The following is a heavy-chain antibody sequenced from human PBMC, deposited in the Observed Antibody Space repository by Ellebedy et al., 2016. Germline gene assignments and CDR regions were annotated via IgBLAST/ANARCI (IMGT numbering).Heavy chain of an antibody. CDR1: GFTFSSYG. CDR2: IWYDGSNK. Sequence: GESLKISCAASGFTFSSYGMHWVRQAPGKGLEWVAVIWYDGSNKYYADSVKGRFTISRDDSKNTLYLQMNSLKTEDTAVYYCTTAMVRGVIGYSSSRDAFDIWGQGTMVTVSS. D-gene: IGHD3-10*01. J-gene: IGHJ3*02. CDR3: TTAMVRGVIGYSSSRDAFDI. V-gene: IGHV3-33*01.